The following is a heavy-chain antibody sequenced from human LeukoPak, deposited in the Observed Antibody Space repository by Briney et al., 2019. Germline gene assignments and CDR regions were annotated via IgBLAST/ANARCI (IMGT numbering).Heavy chain of an antibody. CDR1: GFTSSSYG. V-gene: IGHV3-33*01. J-gene: IGHJ4*02. CDR2: IWYDGSNK. Sequence: GRSLRLSCAASGFTSSSYGMHWVRQAPGKGLEWVAVIWYDGSNKYYADSVKGRFTISRDNSKNTLYLQMNSLRAEDTAVYYCARSHTVTTGYLDYWGQGTLVTVSS. CDR3: ARSHTVTTGYLDY. D-gene: IGHD4-17*01.